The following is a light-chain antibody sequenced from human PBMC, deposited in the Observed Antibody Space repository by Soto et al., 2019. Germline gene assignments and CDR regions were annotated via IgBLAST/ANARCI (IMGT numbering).Light chain of an antibody. J-gene: IGKJ5*01. CDR2: GAS. CDR1: QSISSSF. Sequence: EIVLTQSPGILSMSPGERASLSCGASQSISSSFLDWYHQKPGQXHRVLIYGASSRATGIPDRFSATLYETAGTITLRRLEPEDGTVYYGQQYDYSPITFGQGTRLDIK. V-gene: IGKV3-20*01. CDR3: QQYDYSPIT.